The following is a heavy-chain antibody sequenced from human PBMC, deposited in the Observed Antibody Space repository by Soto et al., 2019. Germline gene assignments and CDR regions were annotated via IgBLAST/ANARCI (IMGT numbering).Heavy chain of an antibody. D-gene: IGHD2-2*01. CDR3: TRIYCTTTSCFINGMDV. J-gene: IGHJ6*02. CDR1: GYVITNGYH. V-gene: IGHV4-38-2*01. CDR2: ISHSGYT. Sequence: PSETLSLTCAVSGYVITNGYHWGWIRRPPGKELEWIGTISHSGYTYYNPSLKSRVTISIDTAKNHLSLILSSVTAADTATYYCTRIYCTTTSCFINGMDVWGQGTTVTVSS.